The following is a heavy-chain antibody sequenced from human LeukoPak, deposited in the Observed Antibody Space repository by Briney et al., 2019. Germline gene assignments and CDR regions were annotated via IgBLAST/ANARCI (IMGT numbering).Heavy chain of an antibody. Sequence: SETLSLTCTVSGGSISSYYWSWIRQPPGKGLEWIGYIYYSGSTNYNPSLKSRVTISVDTSKNQFSLKLSSVTAADTAVYYCARHLWSYGLRYFDYWGQGTLVTVSS. CDR1: GGSISSYY. CDR2: IYYSGST. CDR3: ARHLWSYGLRYFDY. D-gene: IGHD5-18*01. J-gene: IGHJ4*02. V-gene: IGHV4-59*08.